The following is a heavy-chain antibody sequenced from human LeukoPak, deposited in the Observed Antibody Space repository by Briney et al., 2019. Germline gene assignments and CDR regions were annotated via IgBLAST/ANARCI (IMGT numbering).Heavy chain of an antibody. D-gene: IGHD6-19*01. V-gene: IGHV4-34*01. CDR1: GGSFSGYY. CDR2: INHSGST. Sequence: PSETLSLTCAVYGGSFSGYYWSWIRQPPGKGLEWIGEINHSGSTNYNPSLKSRVTISVDTSKNQFSLKLSSVTAADTAVYYCARTGEPLAVAGTGSSDYWGQGTLVTVSS. CDR3: ARTGEPLAVAGTGSSDY. J-gene: IGHJ4*02.